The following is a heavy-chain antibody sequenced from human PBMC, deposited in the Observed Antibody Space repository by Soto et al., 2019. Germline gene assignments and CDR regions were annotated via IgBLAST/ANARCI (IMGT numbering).Heavy chain of an antibody. D-gene: IGHD7-27*01. V-gene: IGHV4-39*07. J-gene: IGHJ6*02. Sequence: SETLSLTCTVSGGSISSGDYYWSWIRQPPGKGLEWIGEINHSGSTNYNPSLKSRVTISVDTSKNQFSLKLSSVTAADTAVYYCARTNWGWYYGMDVWGQGTTVTVSS. CDR3: ARTNWGWYYGMDV. CDR1: GGSISSGDYY. CDR2: INHSGST.